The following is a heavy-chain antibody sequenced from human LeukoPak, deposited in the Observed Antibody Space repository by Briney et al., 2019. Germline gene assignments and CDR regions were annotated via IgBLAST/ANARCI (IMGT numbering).Heavy chain of an antibody. CDR2: IYHSGST. J-gene: IGHJ4*02. Sequence: SQTLSLTCTVSGGSISSGGYYWSWIRQPPGKGLEWIGYIYHSGSTYYNPSLKSRVTISVDRSKNQFSLKLSSVTAADAAVYYCARVSRLEYSSPPDWGQGTLVTVSS. CDR1: GGSISSGGYY. D-gene: IGHD6-6*01. V-gene: IGHV4-30-2*01. CDR3: ARVSRLEYSSPPD.